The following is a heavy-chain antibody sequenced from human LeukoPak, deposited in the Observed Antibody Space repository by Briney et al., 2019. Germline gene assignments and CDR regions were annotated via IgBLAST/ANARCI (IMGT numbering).Heavy chain of an antibody. CDR2: PSGSGVTT. V-gene: IGHV3-23*01. D-gene: IGHD2-15*01. CDR3: AKWGCSGGSCYPFDY. J-gene: IGHJ4*02. Sequence: GGSLRLSCAASGFTFSNYAMSWVRQAPGKGLEWVSSPSGSGVTTYYADSVKGRFTISRDNSKNTLYLQMNSLRAEDTAVYYCAKWGCSGGSCYPFDYWGQGTLVTVSS. CDR1: GFTFSNYA.